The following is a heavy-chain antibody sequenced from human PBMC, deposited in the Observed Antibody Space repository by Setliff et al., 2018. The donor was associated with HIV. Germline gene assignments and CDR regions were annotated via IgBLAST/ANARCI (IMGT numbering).Heavy chain of an antibody. CDR3: ARGGYYYDSSGYPGYFDY. J-gene: IGHJ4*02. CDR2: IYTSGST. D-gene: IGHD3-22*01. V-gene: IGHV4-61*02. CDR1: GGSISSGSYY. Sequence: SETLSLTCTVSGGSISSGSYYWSWIRQPAGKGLEWIGRIYTSGSTNYNPSLKSRVTKSVDTSKNQFSLKLSSVTAADTAVYYCARGGYYYDSSGYPGYFDYWGQGTLVTVSS.